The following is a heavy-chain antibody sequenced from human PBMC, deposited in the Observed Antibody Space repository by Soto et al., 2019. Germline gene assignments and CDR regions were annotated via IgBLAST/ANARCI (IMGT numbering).Heavy chain of an antibody. J-gene: IGHJ2*01. V-gene: IGHV3-7*01. CDR3: ARDYGDYVPWYFDL. Sequence: EVQLVESGGGLVQPGGSLRLSCAASGFTFTIYWMSWVRQAPGKGLEWVANIKQDGSEKYYVDSVKGRFTISRDNVKNSLYLQMNSLRAEDTAVYFCARDYGDYVPWYFDLWGRGTLVTVSS. D-gene: IGHD4-17*01. CDR1: GFTFTIYW. CDR2: IKQDGSEK.